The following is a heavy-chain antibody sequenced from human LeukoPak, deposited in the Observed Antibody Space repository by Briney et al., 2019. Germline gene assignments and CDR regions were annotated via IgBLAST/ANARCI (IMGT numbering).Heavy chain of an antibody. D-gene: IGHD5-18*01. Sequence: SQTLSLTCTVSGGSISSGGYYWSWVRQHPGKGLEWIGYIYYSGSTYYNPSLKSRVTISVDTSKNQFSLKLSSVTAADTAVYYCARGGYSYGTNWFDPWGQGTLVTVSS. CDR3: ARGGYSYGTNWFDP. CDR2: IYYSGST. CDR1: GGSISSGGYY. V-gene: IGHV4-31*03. J-gene: IGHJ5*02.